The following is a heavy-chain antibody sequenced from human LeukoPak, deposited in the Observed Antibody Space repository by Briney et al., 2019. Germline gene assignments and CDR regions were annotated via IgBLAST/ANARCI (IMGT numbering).Heavy chain of an antibody. Sequence: SETVSLTCTVSGGSISGSYWSWIRQPPGKGLECIGYIYYTGSTNFNPSLKSRVTISVDTSKNQFFLKLSSVTAADTAVYYCARELPSAGHFDYWGQGTLVTVSS. V-gene: IGHV4-59*01. CDR3: ARELPSAGHFDY. D-gene: IGHD6-13*01. CDR2: IYYTGST. CDR1: GGSISGSY. J-gene: IGHJ4*02.